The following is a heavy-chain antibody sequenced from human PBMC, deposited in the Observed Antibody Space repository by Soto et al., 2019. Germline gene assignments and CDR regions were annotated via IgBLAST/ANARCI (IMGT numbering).Heavy chain of an antibody. Sequence: GLDLEWLALIYWDDDKRYSPSLKSRLTITKDTSKNQVVLTMTNMDPVDTATYYCAHRSGYYGPYGMDVWGQGTTVTVSS. J-gene: IGHJ6*02. CDR3: AHRSGYYGPYGMDV. D-gene: IGHD3-10*01. V-gene: IGHV2-5*02. CDR2: IYWDDDK.